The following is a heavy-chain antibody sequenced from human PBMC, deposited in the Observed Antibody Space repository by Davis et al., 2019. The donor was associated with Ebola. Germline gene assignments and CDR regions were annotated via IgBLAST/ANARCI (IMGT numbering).Heavy chain of an antibody. CDR1: GFTFSSYG. D-gene: IGHD1-26*01. CDR3: ARDRRINSGSYYDY. J-gene: IGHJ4*02. V-gene: IGHV3-30*03. Sequence: GESLKISCAASGFTFSSYGMHWVRQAPGQGLEWVAVISYDGSNKYYADSVKGRFTISRDNSKNTLYLQMNNLRAEDTAVYYCARDRRINSGSYYDYWGQGTLVTVSS. CDR2: ISYDGSNK.